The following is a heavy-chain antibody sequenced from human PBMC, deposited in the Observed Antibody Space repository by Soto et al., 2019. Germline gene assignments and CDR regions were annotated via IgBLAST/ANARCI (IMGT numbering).Heavy chain of an antibody. D-gene: IGHD3-3*01. Sequence: ASVKVSCKASGYTFTSYDINWVRQATGQGLEWMGWMNPNSGNTGYAQKFQGRVTMTRNSSISTAYMELSSLRSEDTAVYYCVRGVGSYDFWSGYYNYYYYYYMDVWGKGTTVTVSS. V-gene: IGHV1-8*01. CDR2: MNPNSGNT. CDR1: GYTFTSYD. J-gene: IGHJ6*03. CDR3: VRGVGSYDFWSGYYNYYYYYYMDV.